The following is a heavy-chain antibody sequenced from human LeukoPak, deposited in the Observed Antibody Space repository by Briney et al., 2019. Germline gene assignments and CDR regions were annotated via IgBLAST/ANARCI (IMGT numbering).Heavy chain of an antibody. CDR1: GFTFSSYA. V-gene: IGHV3-21*01. Sequence: PGGSLRLSCAVSGFTFSSYAMSWVRQAPGKGLEWVSSISSSSSYIYYADSVKGRFTISRDNAKNSLYLQMNSLRAEDTAVYYCARGYYDFWSGYGMDVWGQGTTVTVSS. CDR2: ISSSSSYI. D-gene: IGHD3-3*01. J-gene: IGHJ6*02. CDR3: ARGYYDFWSGYGMDV.